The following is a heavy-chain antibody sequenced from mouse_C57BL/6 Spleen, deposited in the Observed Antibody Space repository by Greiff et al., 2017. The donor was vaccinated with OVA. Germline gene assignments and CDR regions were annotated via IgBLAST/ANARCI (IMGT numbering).Heavy chain of an antibody. Sequence: VHLVESGAELARPGASVKLSCKASGYTFTSYGISWVKQRTGQGLEWIGEIYPRSGNTYYNEKFKGKATLTADKSSSTAYMELRSLTSEDSAVYFCARMDLYGSEEDYYFDDWGQGTTLTVSS. CDR3: ARMDLYGSEEDYYFDD. CDR1: GYTFTSYG. D-gene: IGHD1-1*01. CDR2: IYPRSGNT. J-gene: IGHJ2*01. V-gene: IGHV1-81*01.